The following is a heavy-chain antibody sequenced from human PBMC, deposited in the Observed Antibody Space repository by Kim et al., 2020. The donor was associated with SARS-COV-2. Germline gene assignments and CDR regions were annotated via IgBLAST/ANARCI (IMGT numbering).Heavy chain of an antibody. J-gene: IGHJ4*02. CDR1: GYSFTSYW. CDR2: IYPGDSDT. CDR3: ARRSAAAGTFDPFDY. V-gene: IGHV5-51*01. Sequence: GESLKISCKGSGYSFTSYWIGWVRQMPGKGLEWMGIIYPGDSDTRYSPSFQGQVTISADKSISTAYLQWSSLKASDTAMYYCARRSAAAGTFDPFDYWGQGTLVTVSS. D-gene: IGHD6-13*01.